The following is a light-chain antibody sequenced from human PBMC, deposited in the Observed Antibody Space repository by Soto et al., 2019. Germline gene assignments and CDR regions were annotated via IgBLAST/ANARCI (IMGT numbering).Light chain of an antibody. CDR3: QQYNDWPRT. V-gene: IGKV3-15*01. CDR1: QSVSNN. CDR2: DAS. J-gene: IGKJ1*01. Sequence: EIVMTQSPATLSVSPGERATLSCRASQSVSNNLAWYQQKPGQAPRLLIYDASTRAPALPARFSGSGSGKEFTLTISSLQSEDFAVYFCQQYNDWPRTFGQGTKVEIK.